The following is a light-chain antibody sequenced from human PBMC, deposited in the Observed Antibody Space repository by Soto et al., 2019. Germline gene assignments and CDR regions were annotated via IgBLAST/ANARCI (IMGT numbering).Light chain of an antibody. J-gene: IGLJ7*01. CDR3: GTWDSSLSAAG. Sequence: QSVLTQPPSVSAAPGQKVTISCSGSSSNIGNNYVSWYQQLLGTAPKLLIYDNNKRPSGIPDRFSGSKSGTSATLGITGLQTGDESDYYCGTWDSSLSAAGFGGGTQLTV. CDR1: SSNIGNNY. CDR2: DNN. V-gene: IGLV1-51*01.